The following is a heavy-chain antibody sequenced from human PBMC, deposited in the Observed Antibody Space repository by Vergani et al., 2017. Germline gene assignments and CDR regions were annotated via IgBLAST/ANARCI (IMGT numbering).Heavy chain of an antibody. Sequence: QVQLVQSGAEVKKPGASVKVSCKASGYTFTSYGISWVRQAPGQGLEWMGWISAYNGNTNYAQKLQGRVTMTTDTSTSTAYMELRSLRSCDTAVYYCARGSIAAAGYYYGMDVWGQGTTVTVSS. D-gene: IGHD6-13*01. V-gene: IGHV1-18*01. CDR1: GYTFTSYG. CDR3: ARGSIAAAGYYYGMDV. CDR2: ISAYNGNT. J-gene: IGHJ6*02.